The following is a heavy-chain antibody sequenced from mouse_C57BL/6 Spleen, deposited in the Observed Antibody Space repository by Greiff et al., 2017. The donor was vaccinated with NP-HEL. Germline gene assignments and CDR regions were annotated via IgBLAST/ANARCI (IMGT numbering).Heavy chain of an antibody. Sequence: QVQLQQSGPGLVQPSQSLSITCTVSGFSLTSYGVHWVRQSPGKGLEWLGVIWSGGSTDYNAAFISRLSISKDNSKSQVFFKMNSLQADDTAIYYCAREDYYGRSYWYFDVWGTGTTVTVSS. D-gene: IGHD1-1*01. V-gene: IGHV2-2*01. CDR1: GFSLTSYG. J-gene: IGHJ1*03. CDR2: IWSGGST. CDR3: AREDYYGRSYWYFDV.